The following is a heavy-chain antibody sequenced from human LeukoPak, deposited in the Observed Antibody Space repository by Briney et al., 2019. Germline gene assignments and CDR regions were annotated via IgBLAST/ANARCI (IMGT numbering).Heavy chain of an antibody. V-gene: IGHV1-69*05. CDR2: IIPIFGTA. CDR3: ARDGYSGYDLYY. D-gene: IGHD5-12*01. J-gene: IGHJ4*02. CDR1: GGTFSSYA. Sequence: SVKVSCKTSGGTFSSYAISWVRQAPGQGLEWMGRIIPIFGTANYAQKFQGRVTITTDESTSTAYMELSSLRSEDTAVYYCARDGYSGYDLYYWGQGTWSPSPQ.